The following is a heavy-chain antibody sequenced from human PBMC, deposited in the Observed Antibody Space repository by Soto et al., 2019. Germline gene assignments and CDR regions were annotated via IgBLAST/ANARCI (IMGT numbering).Heavy chain of an antibody. CDR2: IIPIFGTA. J-gene: IGHJ4*02. V-gene: IGHV1-69*06. D-gene: IGHD1-26*01. Sequence: QVQLMQSGAEVKKPGSSVKVSCKASGGTFSSYDMSWVRQAPGQGLEWMGGIIPIFGTAHYAQKFQGRVTITADKSPSTAYRELSSLRSEDKAVYYCARRPSGSYYYFDYWGQGTLVTVSS. CDR1: GGTFSSYD. CDR3: ARRPSGSYYYFDY.